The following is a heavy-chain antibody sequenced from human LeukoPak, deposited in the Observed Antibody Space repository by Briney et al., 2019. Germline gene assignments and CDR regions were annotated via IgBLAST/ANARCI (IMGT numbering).Heavy chain of an antibody. J-gene: IGHJ4*02. D-gene: IGHD6-19*01. V-gene: IGHV1-2*04. CDR2: TNPNSGGT. CDR3: ARGGLIAVAAAVDY. CDR1: EYTFTGYY. Sequence: ASVKVSCKASEYTFTGYYMHWVRQAPGQGLEWMGWTNPNSGGTNYAQKFQGWVTMTRDTSISTAYMELSRLRSDDTAVYYCARGGLIAVAAAVDYWGQGTLVTVSS.